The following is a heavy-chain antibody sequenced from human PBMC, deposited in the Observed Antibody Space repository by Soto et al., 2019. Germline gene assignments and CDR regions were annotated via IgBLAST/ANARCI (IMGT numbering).Heavy chain of an antibody. CDR2: IYYSGTT. Sequence: QVQLQESGPELVKPSETLSLTCTVSGGSISTYYWSWIRQPPGKGLEWIGYIYYSGTTNYHPSLKSRVTISVNTSKNQFSLKLNSVTAEDTAVYYCARAPGYSRGWYYFDYWGQGTLVTVSS. V-gene: IGHV4-59*01. J-gene: IGHJ4*02. CDR1: GGSISTYY. D-gene: IGHD6-19*01. CDR3: ARAPGYSRGWYYFDY.